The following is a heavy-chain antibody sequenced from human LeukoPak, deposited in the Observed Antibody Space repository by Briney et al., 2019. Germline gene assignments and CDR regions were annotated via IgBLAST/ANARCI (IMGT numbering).Heavy chain of an antibody. CDR3: PRGRSPQWLRYYYYYYMDV. Sequence: GASVKVSCKASGYTFTSYDINGVRQATGQGLEWMGWMNPNSGNTGYAQKFQGRVTMTRNTSISTAYMELSSLRSEDTAVYYCPRGRSPQWLRYYYYYYMDVWGKGTTVTVSS. CDR1: GYTFTSYD. CDR2: MNPNSGNT. D-gene: IGHD6-19*01. V-gene: IGHV1-8*01. J-gene: IGHJ6*03.